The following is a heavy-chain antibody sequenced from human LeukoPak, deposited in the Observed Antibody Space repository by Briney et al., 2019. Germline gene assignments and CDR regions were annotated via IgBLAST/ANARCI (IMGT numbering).Heavy chain of an antibody. Sequence: ASGKVSCKASGYTFTGHSIYWGRQAPGQGLEWMGWIIPNTGSTKYAQKFQGRVTMSRDTSISTAYMELSRLRSDDTAVYYCAKVKQQLVGKNLSYYYYMDVWGKGTTVTVSS. J-gene: IGHJ6*03. V-gene: IGHV1-2*02. CDR2: IIPNTGST. CDR1: GYTFTGHS. D-gene: IGHD6-13*01. CDR3: AKVKQQLVGKNLSYYYYMDV.